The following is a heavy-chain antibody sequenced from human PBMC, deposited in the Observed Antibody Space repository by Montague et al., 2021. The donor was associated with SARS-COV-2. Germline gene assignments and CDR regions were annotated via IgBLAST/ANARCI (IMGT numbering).Heavy chain of an antibody. J-gene: IGHJ3*02. D-gene: IGHD6-13*01. V-gene: IGHV4-39*01. CDR2: IYYSGST. Sequence: SETLSLTCTVSGGSISSGSYYWGWIRQPLGKGLEWIGSIYYSGSTYYNPSLKSRVTISVDTSKNQFSLKLSSVTAADTAVYYCARHWDSSSWYRDDAFDIWGQGTMVTVSS. CDR3: ARHWDSSSWYRDDAFDI. CDR1: GGSISSGSYY.